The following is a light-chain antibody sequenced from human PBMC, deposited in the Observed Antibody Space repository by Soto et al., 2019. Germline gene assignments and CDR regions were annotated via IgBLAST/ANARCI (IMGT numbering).Light chain of an antibody. J-gene: IGLJ1*01. CDR3: MSFTSSNTYV. CDR1: SSDVGAYNF. Sequence: QSVLTQPASVSGCPGQSITISCTGTSSDVGAYNFVSWYQHYPDKAPKVVIYDVANRPSGVSYRFSASKSGNTASLTISGLQAEDEADYYCMSFTSSNTYVFGTGTKVTVL. V-gene: IGLV2-14*03. CDR2: DVA.